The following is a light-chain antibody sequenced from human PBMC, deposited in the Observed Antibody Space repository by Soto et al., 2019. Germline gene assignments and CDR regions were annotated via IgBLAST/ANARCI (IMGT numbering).Light chain of an antibody. V-gene: IGLV2-14*01. CDR3: SSYTSSSTV. Sequence: QSVLTQPASVSGSPGQSITISCTGTSSDVGGYNYVSWYQQHPGKAPKLMIYDVSNRPSGVSNRFSGSKSGNMASLTISGLQAEDEADYYCSSYTSSSTVFGTGTKLTVL. CDR1: SSDVGGYNY. CDR2: DVS. J-gene: IGLJ1*01.